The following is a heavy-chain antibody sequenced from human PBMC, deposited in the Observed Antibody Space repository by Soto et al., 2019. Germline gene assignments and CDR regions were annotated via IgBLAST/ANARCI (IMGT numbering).Heavy chain of an antibody. CDR1: GYPFTSYS. D-gene: IGHD2-15*01. J-gene: IGHJ6*02. Sequence: QVQLVQSGAEVKEPGASVKVSCKASGYPFTSYSFSWVRQAPGQGLEWMGWSSAYNGDTRYAQKFQGRVTMTADPYADTAYMELRNLRSYDTGVYYCAREGAVVGSAVYYGMDVWGQGTMVTVS. CDR2: SSAYNGDT. V-gene: IGHV1-18*04. CDR3: AREGAVVGSAVYYGMDV.